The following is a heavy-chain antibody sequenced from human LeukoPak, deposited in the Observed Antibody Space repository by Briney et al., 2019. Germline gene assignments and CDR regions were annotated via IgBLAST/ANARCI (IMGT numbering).Heavy chain of an antibody. CDR2: MYHSGST. D-gene: IGHD3-10*01. V-gene: IGHV4-39*07. J-gene: IGHJ4*02. CDR3: ARVEDSGSYYNGHRVFDY. Sequence: SETLSLTCSVSGGSISSSIHYWGWIRQPPGKGLEWIGSMYHSGSTYYNPSLKSRLTISVDMSKNQFSLKLRSVTAADTAVYYCARVEDSGSYYNGHRVFDYWGQGTLVTVSS. CDR1: GGSISSSIHY.